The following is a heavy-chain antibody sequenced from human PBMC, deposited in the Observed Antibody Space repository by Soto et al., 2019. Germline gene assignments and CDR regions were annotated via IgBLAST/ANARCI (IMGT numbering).Heavy chain of an antibody. J-gene: IGHJ4*02. Sequence: GGSLRLSCAASGFTFSSYGMHWVRQAPGKGLEWVAVIWYDGSNKYYADSVKGRFTISRDNSKNTLYLQMNSLRAEDTAVYYCARDIHPDYGDHAIDYWGQGTLVTVSS. CDR2: IWYDGSNK. CDR3: ARDIHPDYGDHAIDY. CDR1: GFTFSSYG. D-gene: IGHD4-17*01. V-gene: IGHV3-33*01.